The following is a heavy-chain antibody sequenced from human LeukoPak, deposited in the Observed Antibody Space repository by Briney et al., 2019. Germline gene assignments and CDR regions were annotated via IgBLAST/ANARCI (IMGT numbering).Heavy chain of an antibody. CDR1: GFTFSSYG. J-gene: IGHJ4*02. D-gene: IGHD3-22*01. CDR2: ISGSGGST. Sequence: GGSLSLSCAASGFTFSSYGMSWVRQAPGKGLEWVSAISGSGGSTYYADSVKGRFTISRDNSKNTLYLQMNSLRAEDTAVYYCAKDDYYDTEYYFDYWGQGTLVTVSS. V-gene: IGHV3-23*01. CDR3: AKDDYYDTEYYFDY.